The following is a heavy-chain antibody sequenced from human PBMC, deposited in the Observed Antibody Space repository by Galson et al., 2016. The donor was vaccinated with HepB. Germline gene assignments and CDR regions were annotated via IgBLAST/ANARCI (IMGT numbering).Heavy chain of an antibody. J-gene: IGHJ6*02. CDR3: ARGGNNYYFAMDV. CDR2: IFYSGIT. Sequence: ETLSLTCTVSGASITSYYWSWIRQSPGKGLEWIGYIFYSGITKSNPSLKSRVTMSVDTSKRQISLKLSSVTVADTAVYYCARGGNNYYFAMDVWGQGTTVTVSS. CDR1: GASITSYY. V-gene: IGHV4-59*01. D-gene: IGHD1/OR15-1a*01.